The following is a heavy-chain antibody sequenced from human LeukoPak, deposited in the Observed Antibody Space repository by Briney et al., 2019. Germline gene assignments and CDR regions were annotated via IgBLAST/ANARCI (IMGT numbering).Heavy chain of an antibody. V-gene: IGHV1-69*13. D-gene: IGHD1-26*01. CDR2: IIPTFGTV. Sequence: SVKVSCKASGGTFSGYAISWVRQAPGQGLEWMGGIIPTFGTVNYAQKFQGRVTITADESTSTGYMELSSLRSEDTAVYYCARDREVGATTLAFVYWGQGTLVTVSS. J-gene: IGHJ4*02. CDR3: ARDREVGATTLAFVY. CDR1: GGTFSGYA.